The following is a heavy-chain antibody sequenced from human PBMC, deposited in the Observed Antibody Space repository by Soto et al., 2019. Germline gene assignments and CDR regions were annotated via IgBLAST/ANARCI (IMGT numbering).Heavy chain of an antibody. CDR3: ARDSSSGSLLNWFDP. CDR1: GFTFIGYS. J-gene: IGHJ5*02. V-gene: IGHV3-21*01. CDR2: ISSSSSYI. Sequence: GASLRLSCPASGFTFIGYSMNWVRQAPGKGLEWVSSISSSSSYIYYADSVKGRFTISRDNAKNSLYLQMNSLRAEYTAVYYCARDSSSGSLLNWFDPWGQETLVTVSS. D-gene: IGHD3-10*01.